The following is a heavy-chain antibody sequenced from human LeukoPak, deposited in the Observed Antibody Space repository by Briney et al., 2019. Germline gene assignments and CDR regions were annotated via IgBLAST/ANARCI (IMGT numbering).Heavy chain of an antibody. D-gene: IGHD6-13*01. CDR1: GFTFSSYA. V-gene: IGHV3-23*01. Sequence: PGGSLRLSCAASGFTFSSYAMSWVRQAPGKGLEWVSAISGSGGSTYYADSVKGRFTISRDNSKNTLYLQMNSLRAEDAAVYYCAKDSRHPIAAAVTFDYWGQGTLVTVSS. CDR3: AKDSRHPIAAAVTFDY. CDR2: ISGSGGST. J-gene: IGHJ4*02.